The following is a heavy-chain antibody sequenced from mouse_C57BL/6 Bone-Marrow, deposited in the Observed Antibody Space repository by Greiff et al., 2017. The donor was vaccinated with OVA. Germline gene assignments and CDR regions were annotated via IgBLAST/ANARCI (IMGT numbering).Heavy chain of an antibody. CDR1: GFTFSDYG. CDR2: ISNLAYSI. Sequence: EVKLVESGGGLVQPGGSLKLSCAASGFTFSDYGMAWVRQAPRQGPEWVAFISNLAYSIYYADTVTGRFTISRENAKNTLYLEMSSLRSEDTAMYYCARQDYGYDVGFAYWGQGTLVTVSA. J-gene: IGHJ3*01. V-gene: IGHV5-15*01. CDR3: ARQDYGYDVGFAY. D-gene: IGHD2-2*01.